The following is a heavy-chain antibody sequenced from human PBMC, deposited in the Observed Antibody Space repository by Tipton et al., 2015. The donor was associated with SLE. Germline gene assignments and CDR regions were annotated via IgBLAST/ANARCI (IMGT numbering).Heavy chain of an antibody. CDR3: ARESYDFWSGYRGYYYGMDV. D-gene: IGHD3-3*01. CDR2: ISYDGSNK. CDR1: GFTFSTYA. J-gene: IGHJ6*02. Sequence: LSLTCAASGFTFSTYAMHWVRQAPGKGLEWVAVISYDGSNKYYADSVKGRFTISRDNSKNTLYLQMNSLRAEDTAVYYCARESYDFWSGYRGYYYGMDVWGQGTTVTVSS. V-gene: IGHV3-30-3*01.